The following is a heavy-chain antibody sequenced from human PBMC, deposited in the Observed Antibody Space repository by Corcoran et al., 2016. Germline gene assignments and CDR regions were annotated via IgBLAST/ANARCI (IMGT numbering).Heavy chain of an antibody. D-gene: IGHD3-10*01. J-gene: IGHJ4*02. V-gene: IGHV1-18*01. Sequence: QVQLVQSGAEVKKPGASVRVSCKASGYSFTSYGITWVRQAAGQGLDWWGWINAYNGHTNYAQNLQGRVTMTTDTSTSTAYMEVRSLRSDDTPVDYGAGVAGCGSGTYCDYWGQGTLVSVSS. CDR3: AGVAGCGSGTYCDY. CDR2: INAYNGHT. CDR1: GYSFTSYG.